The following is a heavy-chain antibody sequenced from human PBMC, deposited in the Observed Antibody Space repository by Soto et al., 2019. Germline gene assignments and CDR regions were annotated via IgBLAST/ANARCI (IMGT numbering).Heavy chain of an antibody. J-gene: IGHJ4*02. Sequence: GASVKVSCKASDYTFTSYGISWVRQAPGQGLEWMGWISAYNGNTNYAQKLQGRVTMTTDTSTSTAYMELRSLRSDDTAVYYCAREVVAYYYDSSGYYPLDYWGQGTLVTVSS. CDR3: AREVVAYYYDSSGYYPLDY. CDR2: ISAYNGNT. D-gene: IGHD3-22*01. V-gene: IGHV1-18*01. CDR1: DYTFTSYG.